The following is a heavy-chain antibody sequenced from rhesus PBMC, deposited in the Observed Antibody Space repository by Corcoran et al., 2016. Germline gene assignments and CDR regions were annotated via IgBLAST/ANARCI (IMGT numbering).Heavy chain of an antibody. CDR2: IKNKVDGGTA. J-gene: IGHJ4*01. CDR1: VFPFSNYE. V-gene: IGHV3-16*02. Sequence: EVQLVESGVGLVQPGGPLRVSCAALVFPFSNYEMSWVRQAPGKGRDWVGFIKNKVDGGTAAYAESVKGRFTISRDDSKNTLYLQMNSLNTEDTAVYYCTRGAWWFGYWGQGVLVTVSS. CDR3: TRGAWWFGY. D-gene: IGHD2-39*01.